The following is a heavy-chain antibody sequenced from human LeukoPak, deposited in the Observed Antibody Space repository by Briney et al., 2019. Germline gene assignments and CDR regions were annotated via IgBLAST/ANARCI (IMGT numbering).Heavy chain of an antibody. CDR1: GYSFTNYY. J-gene: IGHJ6*02. V-gene: IGHV1-46*01. CDR2: INPSGGST. Sequence: ASVKVSCKASGYSFTNYYIHWVRQAPGQGLEWMGIINPSGGSTSYAQKFQGRVTMTRDTSTSTVYMELSSPRSEDTAVYYCARDYYDSSVPPYGMDVWGQGTTVTVSS. D-gene: IGHD3-22*01. CDR3: ARDYYDSSVPPYGMDV.